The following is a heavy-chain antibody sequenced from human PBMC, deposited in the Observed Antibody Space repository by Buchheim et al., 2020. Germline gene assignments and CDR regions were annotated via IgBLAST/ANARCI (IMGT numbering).Heavy chain of an antibody. Sequence: QVQLVQSGAEVKKPGASVKVSCKASGYTFTSAYIHWARQAPGQGLEWMGIITPSSGTTSYAQKFQGRVTLTRDTSTNKVYMELNSLISEDTAVYYCARMSSSWAPFDYWGQGTL. D-gene: IGHD6-13*01. J-gene: IGHJ4*02. CDR3: ARMSSSWAPFDY. V-gene: IGHV1-46*01. CDR1: GYTFTSAY. CDR2: ITPSSGTT.